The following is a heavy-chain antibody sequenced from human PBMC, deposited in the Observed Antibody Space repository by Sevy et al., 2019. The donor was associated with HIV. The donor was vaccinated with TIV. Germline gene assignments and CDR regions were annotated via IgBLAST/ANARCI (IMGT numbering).Heavy chain of an antibody. Sequence: GGSLRLSCAASGFTFSSYWMSWVRQAPGKGLEWVANIKQDGSEKYYVDSVKGRFTISRDNAKNSLYLQMNSLRAEDTAVYYWTREPIYCSGGSCSYGMDVWGQGTTVTVSS. V-gene: IGHV3-7*03. J-gene: IGHJ6*02. D-gene: IGHD2-15*01. CDR1: GFTFSSYW. CDR3: TREPIYCSGGSCSYGMDV. CDR2: IKQDGSEK.